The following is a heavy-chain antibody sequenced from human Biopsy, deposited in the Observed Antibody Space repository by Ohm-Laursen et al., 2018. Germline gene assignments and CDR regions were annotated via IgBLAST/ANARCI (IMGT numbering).Heavy chain of an antibody. Sequence: SSVKVSCKASEYSVTDYFIHWVRHAPGQGFEWMGWINPKSGVANHAQNFQGRVSMTRDTSIHTVYLELNSLRSDDTADYYCARDMTVTARPYYYSGVDVWGPGTRVTVSS. CDR1: EYSVTDYF. V-gene: IGHV1-2*02. D-gene: IGHD4-17*01. J-gene: IGHJ6*02. CDR3: ARDMTVTARPYYYSGVDV. CDR2: INPKSGVA.